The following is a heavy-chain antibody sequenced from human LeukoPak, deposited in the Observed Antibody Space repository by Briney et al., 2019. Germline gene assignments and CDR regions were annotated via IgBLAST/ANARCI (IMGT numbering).Heavy chain of an antibody. CDR3: ATSYYGSSWYYFDY. CDR1: GFTFSSYA. CDR2: ISYDGSNK. Sequence: GRSLRLSCAASGFTFSSYAMHWVRQAPGKGLEWVAVISYDGSNKYYADSVKGRFTISRDNSKNTLYLQMNSLRAEDTAVYYCATSYYGSSWYYFDYWGRGTLVTVSS. V-gene: IGHV3-30-3*01. J-gene: IGHJ4*02. D-gene: IGHD6-13*01.